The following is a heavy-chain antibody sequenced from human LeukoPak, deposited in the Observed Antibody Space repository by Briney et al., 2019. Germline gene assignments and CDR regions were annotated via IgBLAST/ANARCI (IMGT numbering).Heavy chain of an antibody. CDR1: GGSISSYY. V-gene: IGHV4-59*01. J-gene: IGHJ4*02. Sequence: SETLSLTCTVSGGSISSYYWGWIRQPPGKGLEWIGYIYYSGSTNYNPSLKSRVTISVDTSKNQFSLKLSSVTAADTAVYYCARAYDFWNPHFDYWGQGTLVTVSS. CDR3: ARAYDFWNPHFDY. CDR2: IYYSGST. D-gene: IGHD3-3*01.